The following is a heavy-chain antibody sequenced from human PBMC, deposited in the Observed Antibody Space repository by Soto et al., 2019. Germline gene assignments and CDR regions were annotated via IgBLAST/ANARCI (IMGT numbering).Heavy chain of an antibody. Sequence: SETLSLTCTVSGGSISSYYWSWVRQPPGKGLEWIGYIYYSGSTNYNPSLKSRVTISVDTSKNQFSLKLSSVTAADTAVYYCARSYCRSGSCSPLDYWGQGTLVTVSS. D-gene: IGHD2-15*01. J-gene: IGHJ4*02. V-gene: IGHV4-59*01. CDR1: GGSISSYY. CDR2: IYYSGST. CDR3: ARSYCRSGSCSPLDY.